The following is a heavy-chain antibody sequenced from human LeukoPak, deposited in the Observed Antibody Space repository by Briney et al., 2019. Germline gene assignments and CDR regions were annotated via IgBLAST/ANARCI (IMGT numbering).Heavy chain of an antibody. CDR2: IIPIFGTA. Sequence: SVKFSCKASGGTFSSYAISWVRQAPGQGLEWMGGIIPIFGTANYAQKFQGRVTITTDESTSTAYMELSSLRSEDTAVYYCARDAYYYDSSGYYYDYWGQGTLVTVSS. V-gene: IGHV1-69*05. J-gene: IGHJ4*02. CDR3: ARDAYYYDSSGYYYDY. D-gene: IGHD3-22*01. CDR1: GGTFSSYA.